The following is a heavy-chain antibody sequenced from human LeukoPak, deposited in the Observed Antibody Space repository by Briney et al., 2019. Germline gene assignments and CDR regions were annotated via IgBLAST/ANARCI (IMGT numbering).Heavy chain of an antibody. CDR3: ARDWLDDSGYPDS. J-gene: IGHJ4*02. CDR2: IRGNGDKT. V-gene: IGHV3-23*01. D-gene: IGHD3-22*01. Sequence: GGSLRLSCAASGFTFSSYAMTWVRQAPRKGLEWVSSIRGNGDKTYYADSVKGRFTASRDNSKNTLTLQMNSLRAEDSALYYCARDWLDDSGYPDSWGQGTLVTVSS. CDR1: GFTFSSYA.